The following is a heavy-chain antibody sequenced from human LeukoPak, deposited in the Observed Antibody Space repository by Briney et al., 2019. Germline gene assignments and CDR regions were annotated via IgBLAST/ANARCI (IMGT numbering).Heavy chain of an antibody. J-gene: IGHJ3*02. V-gene: IGHV4-30-4*01. CDR1: GGSISSGDYY. D-gene: IGHD4-17*01. CDR3: ARDHDYGDYVRAFDI. CDR2: IYYSGST. Sequence: SRTLSLTCTVSGGSISSGDYYWSWIRQPPGKRLEWIGYIYYSGSTYYNPSLKSRVTISVDTSKTQFSLRLSSVTAADTAVYYCARDHDYGDYVRAFDIWGQGTMVTVSS.